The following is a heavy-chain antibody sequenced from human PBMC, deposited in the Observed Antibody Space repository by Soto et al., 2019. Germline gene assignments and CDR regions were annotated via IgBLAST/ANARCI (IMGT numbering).Heavy chain of an antibody. CDR3: ARGGLYYYDSSGYFYFDY. CDR2: IYSGGRT. J-gene: IGHJ4*02. Sequence: GGSLRLSCAASGFTVSSNYMSWVRQAPGKGLEWVSVIYSGGRTDYADYVKGRFTISRDNSKNTLYLQMNSLRAEDTAVYYCARGGLYYYDSSGYFYFDYWGQGTLVTVSS. CDR1: GFTVSSNY. D-gene: IGHD3-22*01. V-gene: IGHV3-66*01.